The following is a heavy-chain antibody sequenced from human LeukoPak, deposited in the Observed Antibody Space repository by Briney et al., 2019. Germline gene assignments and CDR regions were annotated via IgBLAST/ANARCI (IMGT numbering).Heavy chain of an antibody. CDR2: TSGSGSDI. D-gene: IGHD3-22*01. J-gene: IGHJ4*02. V-gene: IGHV3-48*03. Sequence: PRRSLRLSCAASGFTFSNNNMNWVRQAPRKGLECLAYTSGSGSDIYYADSEKGRFTLSRDNAKNSLYLQLNSLRAEDTAVYYCARDPVFSDSSGYDFDYWGQGTLVTVSS. CDR1: GFTFSNNN. CDR3: ARDPVFSDSSGYDFDY.